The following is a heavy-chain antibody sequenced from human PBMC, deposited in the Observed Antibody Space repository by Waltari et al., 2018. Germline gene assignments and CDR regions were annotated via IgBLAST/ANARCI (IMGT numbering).Heavy chain of an antibody. CDR3: TRDPAARGYFDY. CDR1: GFTFGDYA. J-gene: IGHJ4*02. V-gene: IGHV3-49*03. D-gene: IGHD6-6*01. Sequence: EVQLVESGGGLVQPGRSLRLSCTASGFTFGDYAMSWFRQAPGKGLEWVGVIRSKAYGGTTEYAASVKGRFTISRDDSKSIAYLQMNSLKTEDTAVYYCTRDPAARGYFDYWGQGTLVTVSS. CDR2: IRSKAYGGTT.